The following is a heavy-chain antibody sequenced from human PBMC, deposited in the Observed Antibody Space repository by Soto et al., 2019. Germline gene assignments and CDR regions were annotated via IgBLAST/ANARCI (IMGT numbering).Heavy chain of an antibody. Sequence: SETLSLTCAVSGVSLTSGNWWTWVRQSPQRGLEYIGEIFHDGTANYYPSFERRVAMSVDTSRNQFSLKLTSVTAADTAVYFCPRLVYDTRLNYMYFDFWGPGTLVTVSS. CDR1: GVSLTSGNW. J-gene: IGHJ4*02. V-gene: IGHV4-4*02. CDR3: PRLVYDTRLNYMYFDF. CDR2: IFHDGTA. D-gene: IGHD3-10*01.